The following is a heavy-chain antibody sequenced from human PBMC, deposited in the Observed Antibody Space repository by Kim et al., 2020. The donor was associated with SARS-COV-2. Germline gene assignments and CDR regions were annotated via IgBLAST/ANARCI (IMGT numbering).Heavy chain of an antibody. D-gene: IGHD2-15*01. CDR2: IHPNDGGI. J-gene: IGHJ6*02. Sequence: ASVKVSCKASGYTFTDYYLHWVRQAPGQGLEWMGRIHPNDGGIIYAQKFQGRVTLTRDTSIGTAYMELRSDDTAVYYCARQHYCGASSCSAGMDVWGQGTTVTVSS. V-gene: IGHV1-2*06. CDR3: ARQHYCGASSCSAGMDV. CDR1: GYTFTDYY.